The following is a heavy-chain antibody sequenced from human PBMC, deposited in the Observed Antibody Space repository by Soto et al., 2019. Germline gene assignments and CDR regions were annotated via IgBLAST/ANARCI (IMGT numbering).Heavy chain of an antibody. CDR2: IYYSGST. D-gene: IGHD6-19*01. CDR1: GGSISSSSYY. CDR3: ARHYSSGSRNWFDP. Sequence: SETRSLTCTVSGGSISSSSYYWVWIRQPPGKGLEWIGSIYYSGSTYYNPSLRSRVTISVDTSKNQFSLKLSSVTAADTAVFYCARHYSSGSRNWFDPWGQGTLVTVAS. J-gene: IGHJ5*02. V-gene: IGHV4-39*01.